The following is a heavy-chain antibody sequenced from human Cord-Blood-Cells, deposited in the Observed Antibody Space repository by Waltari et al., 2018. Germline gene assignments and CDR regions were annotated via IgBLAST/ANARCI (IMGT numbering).Heavy chain of an antibody. CDR3: ARDNDILTGYYDAFDI. J-gene: IGHJ3*02. CDR2: IIPIFGTA. D-gene: IGHD3-9*01. Sequence: GQGLEWMGGIIPIFGTANYAQKFQGRVTITADESTSTAYMEPSSLRSEETAVYYCARDNDILTGYYDAFDIWGQGTMVTVSS. V-gene: IGHV1-69*01.